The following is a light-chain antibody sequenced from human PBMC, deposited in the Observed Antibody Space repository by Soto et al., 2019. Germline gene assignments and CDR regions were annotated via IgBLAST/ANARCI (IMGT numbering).Light chain of an antibody. Sequence: DIVMAQSPDSLAVSLGERATINCKSSQSVLFSSNNKNYLTWYQQKPGQPPKLLIYWASTRESGVPDRFSGSGSGTDFTLTISILQAEDVAVYYCQQYCSTPPTFGQGTRVEIK. V-gene: IGKV4-1*01. CDR3: QQYCSTPPT. CDR2: WAS. J-gene: IGKJ1*01. CDR1: QSVLFSSNNKNY.